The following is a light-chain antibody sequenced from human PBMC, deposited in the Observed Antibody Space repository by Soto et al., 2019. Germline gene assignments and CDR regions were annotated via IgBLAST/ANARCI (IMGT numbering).Light chain of an antibody. V-gene: IGKV3-20*01. J-gene: IGKJ2*01. CDR1: QSVSSSY. Sequence: EIVLTQSPGTLSLSPGERATLSCRASQSVSSSYLAWYQQKPGQAPRLLIYCASSRATGIPDRFSGSGSGTDFTLTISRLETEDFAVYFCQQYGSSPMYTFGQGTKLEIK. CDR2: CAS. CDR3: QQYGSSPMYT.